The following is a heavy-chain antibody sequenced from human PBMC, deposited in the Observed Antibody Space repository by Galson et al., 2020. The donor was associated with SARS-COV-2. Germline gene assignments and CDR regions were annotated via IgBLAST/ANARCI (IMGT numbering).Heavy chain of an antibody. CDR1: GYTLTELS. CDR2: FDPEDGET. J-gene: IGHJ6*02. Sequence: ASVKASCKVSGYTLTELSMHWVRQAPGKGLEWMGGFDPEDGETIYAQKFQGRVTMTEDTSTDTSYMELSSLRYEDTAVYYCATAPVVVVAASPRVSYYYYYGMDVWGQGTTVTVSS. D-gene: IGHD2-15*01. CDR3: ATAPVVVVAASPRVSYYYYYGMDV. V-gene: IGHV1-24*01.